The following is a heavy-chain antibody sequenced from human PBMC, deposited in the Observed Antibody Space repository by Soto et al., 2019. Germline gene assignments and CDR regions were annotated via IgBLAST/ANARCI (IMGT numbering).Heavy chain of an antibody. D-gene: IGHD3-3*01. CDR2: ISGSGGST. J-gene: IGHJ4*02. CDR1: GFTFSSYW. Sequence: GGSLRLSCAASGFTFSSYWMSWVRQDPGKGLEWVSAISGSGGSTYYADSVKGRFTISRDNSKNTLYLQMNSLRAEDTAVYYCAKDALRFLEWFPHVRYFDYWGQGTLVTVSS. CDR3: AKDALRFLEWFPHVRYFDY. V-gene: IGHV3-23*01.